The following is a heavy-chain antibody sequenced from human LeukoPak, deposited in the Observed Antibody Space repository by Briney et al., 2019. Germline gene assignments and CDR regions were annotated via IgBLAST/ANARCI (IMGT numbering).Heavy chain of an antibody. CDR3: AREGYYGSRSYTDDAFHI. CDR1: SGSISSYY. CDR2: IYNIANT. D-gene: IGHD3-10*01. J-gene: IGHJ3*02. V-gene: IGHV4-4*07. Sequence: KASDTLSLTCTVSSGSISSYYWNWIRQPAGKGLEWIGRIYNIANTNYNPSLKSRVTMSVDTSNNQFSLKLSSVTAADTALYYCAREGYYGSRSYTDDAFHIWGQGKMVTVSS.